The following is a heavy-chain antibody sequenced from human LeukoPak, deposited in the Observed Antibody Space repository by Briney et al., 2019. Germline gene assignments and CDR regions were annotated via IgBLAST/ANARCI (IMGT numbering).Heavy chain of an antibody. CDR3: ARDSSGWNHRGRWFDP. V-gene: IGHV6-1*01. Sequence: SQTLSLTCAISGDSVSSNSAAWNWIRQSPSRGLEWLGRTYYRSKWYNDCAVSVKSRITINPDTSKNQFSLQLNSVTPEDTAVYYCARDSSGWNHRGRWFDPWGQGTLVTVSS. CDR2: TYYRSKWYN. D-gene: IGHD6-19*01. CDR1: GDSVSSNSAA. J-gene: IGHJ5*02.